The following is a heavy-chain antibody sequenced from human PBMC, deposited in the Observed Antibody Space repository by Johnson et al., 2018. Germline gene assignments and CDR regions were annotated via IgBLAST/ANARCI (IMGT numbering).Heavy chain of an antibody. Sequence: QVQLVQSGAEVKKPGSSVKVSCKASGGTFSSYAISWVRQAPGQGLEWMGGIIPIFGTANYAQKFQGRVTITADESTSTAYMELCSLRSEETAVYYCARGATGRHNGNYGGDYYYGMDVWGQGTTVTVSS. J-gene: IGHJ6*02. CDR1: GGTFSSYA. V-gene: IGHV1-69*12. D-gene: IGHD1-7*01. CDR2: IIPIFGTA. CDR3: ARGATGRHNGNYGGDYYYGMDV.